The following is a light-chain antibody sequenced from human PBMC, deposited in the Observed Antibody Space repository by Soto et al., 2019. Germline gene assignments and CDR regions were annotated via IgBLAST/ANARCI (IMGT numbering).Light chain of an antibody. Sequence: DVVMTQSPLSLPVTLGQSASISCTSSQSLVYADGNTYLNWLQQRPGQSPRRLIYKVFNRDSGVPDRFSGSASGSEFTLTISRVEAEDIGVYYCMQTAHWPYTFGRGTELEIK. CDR1: QSLVYADGNTY. J-gene: IGKJ2*01. CDR2: KVF. CDR3: MQTAHWPYT. V-gene: IGKV2-30*01.